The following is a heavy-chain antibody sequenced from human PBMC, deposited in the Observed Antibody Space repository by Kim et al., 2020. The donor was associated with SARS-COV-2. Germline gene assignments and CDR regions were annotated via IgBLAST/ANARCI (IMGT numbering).Heavy chain of an antibody. J-gene: IGHJ4*02. Sequence: SETLSLTCSVSGYSISTGNHWGWIRQPPGKGLEWIASVYHSGHSYYNPSLRSRVTISVDTSKNQFSLRFSSVTAADTALYYCARDQHFYGSRHGTTFDSWGQGTLVTVAS. CDR2: VYHSGHS. CDR3: ARDQHFYGSRHGTTFDS. V-gene: IGHV4-38-2*02. CDR1: GYSISTGNH. D-gene: IGHD1-1*01.